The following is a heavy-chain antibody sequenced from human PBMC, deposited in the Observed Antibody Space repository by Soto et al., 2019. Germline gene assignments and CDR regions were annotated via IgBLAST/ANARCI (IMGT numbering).Heavy chain of an antibody. CDR3: ASGLLITFGGVFDAFDI. CDR1: GYTFTDYY. J-gene: IGHJ3*02. D-gene: IGHD3-16*01. Sequence: QVQLVQSGAEVKKPGASVKVSCKASGYTFTDYYMHLVRQAPGQGLEWMGWINPKTGGTNHAQKFQGRVTMTRDTSINTAYMELSRLRSDDTAVYYCASGLLITFGGVFDAFDIWGQGTMVTVSS. V-gene: IGHV1-2*02. CDR2: INPKTGGT.